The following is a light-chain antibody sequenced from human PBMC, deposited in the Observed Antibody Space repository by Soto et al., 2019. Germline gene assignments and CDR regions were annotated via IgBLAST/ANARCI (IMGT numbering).Light chain of an antibody. CDR2: GAS. CDR1: QSVSSSY. Sequence: EIVLTQSPGTLSLSPGERATLSCRAIQSVSSSYLAWYQQKPGQAPRLLIYGASSRATGIPDRFSGSGSGTDFTLTISRLEPEDFAVYYCQQYGSPTWTFGQGTKVDIK. V-gene: IGKV3-20*01. CDR3: QQYGSPTWT. J-gene: IGKJ1*01.